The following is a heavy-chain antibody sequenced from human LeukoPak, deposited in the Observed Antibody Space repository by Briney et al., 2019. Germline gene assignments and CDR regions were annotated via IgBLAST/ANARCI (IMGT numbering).Heavy chain of an antibody. V-gene: IGHV3-7*01. CDR1: GFTFSSCW. CDR3: ARDPTIFGVVIVPDY. Sequence: QPGGSLRLSCAVSGFTFSSCWMSWVRQAPGKGLEWVANIKQDGSEKYYVDSVKGRFTISRDNAKNSLYLQMNSLRVEGTAVYYCARDPTIFGVVIVPDYWGQGTLVTVSS. D-gene: IGHD3-3*01. CDR2: IKQDGSEK. J-gene: IGHJ4*02.